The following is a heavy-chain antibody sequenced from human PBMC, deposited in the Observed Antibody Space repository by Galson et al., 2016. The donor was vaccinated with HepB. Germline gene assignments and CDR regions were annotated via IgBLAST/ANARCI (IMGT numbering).Heavy chain of an antibody. CDR3: GRNERTMTGSNPGCDS. Sequence: SLRLSCAASGFAFNSYWMRWFRQAPGKGLVWVASIKQAGSGTYYLDSVKGRFTISRDNAKNSLSLQMYSLRAEDTAVYYCGRNERTMTGSNPGCDSWGQGTLVTVSS. CDR2: IKQAGSGT. J-gene: IGHJ4*02. CDR1: GFAFNSYW. V-gene: IGHV3-7*03. D-gene: IGHD3-9*01.